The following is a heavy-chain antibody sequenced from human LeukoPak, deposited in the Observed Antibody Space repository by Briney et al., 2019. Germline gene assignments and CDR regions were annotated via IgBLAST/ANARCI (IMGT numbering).Heavy chain of an antibody. V-gene: IGHV4-61*03. CDR1: GDSISSSNCY. CDR3: ARGVVGATPFGY. J-gene: IGHJ4*02. Sequence: SETLSLTCTVSGDSISSSNCYWGWIRQPPGKGLEWIGYIYYSGSTNYNPSLKSRVTISVDTSKNHFSLKLSSVSAADTAVYYCARGVVGATPFGYWGQGTLVTVSS. CDR2: IYYSGST. D-gene: IGHD1-26*01.